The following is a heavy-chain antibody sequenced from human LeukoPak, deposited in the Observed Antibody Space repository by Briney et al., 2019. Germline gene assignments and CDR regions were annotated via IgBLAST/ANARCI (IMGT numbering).Heavy chain of an antibody. J-gene: IGHJ4*02. CDR2: ISGGGDNT. CDR1: GFTFSSYA. Sequence: GGSLRLSCAASGFTFSSYAMSWVLQAPGKGLEWVSAISGGGDNTYYADSVRGRFTVSRDNSKNTLYVQMTSLRAEDTAVYYCAREDIPMVLSLDHWGQGTLVTVSS. CDR3: AREDIPMVLSLDH. V-gene: IGHV3-23*01. D-gene: IGHD3-10*01.